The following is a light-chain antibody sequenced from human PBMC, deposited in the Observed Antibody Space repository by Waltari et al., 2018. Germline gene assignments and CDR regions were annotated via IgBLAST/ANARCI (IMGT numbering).Light chain of an antibody. Sequence: QSVLTQPPSVSGAPGQRVTISCTGSSSNSGAGYDVHWYQQLPGTAPKLLIFGNSTRPSGVPDRFSGSKSGTSASLAITGLQAEDEADYYCQSYDSSLSGGVFGGGTKLTVL. CDR2: GNS. J-gene: IGLJ2*01. V-gene: IGLV1-40*01. CDR1: SSNSGAGYD. CDR3: QSYDSSLSGGV.